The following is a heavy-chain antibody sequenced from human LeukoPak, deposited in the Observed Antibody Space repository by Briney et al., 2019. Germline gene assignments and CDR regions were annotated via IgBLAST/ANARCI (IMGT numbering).Heavy chain of an antibody. CDR2: VYYSGST. J-gene: IGHJ4*02. D-gene: IGHD6-6*01. V-gene: IGHV4-38-2*01. CDR3: ASRGGRSSSPFDY. CDR1: GFTFSDYY. Sequence: PGGSLRLSCAASGFTFSDYYMSWIRQAPGKGLEWIGSVYYSGSTYYNPSFKSRVTLAVDTSKNQFSLRLSSVTAADTAVYYCASRGGRSSSPFDYWGQGTLVTVSS.